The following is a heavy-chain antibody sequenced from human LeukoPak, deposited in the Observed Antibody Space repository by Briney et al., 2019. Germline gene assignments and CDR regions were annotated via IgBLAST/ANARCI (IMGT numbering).Heavy chain of an antibody. CDR1: GYTFTSYG. CDR2: ISAYDGNT. V-gene: IGHV1-18*01. D-gene: IGHD2-2*01. J-gene: IGHJ6*02. CDR3: ARGAVVVVPAAISYYYYGMDV. Sequence: GASVKVSCKASGYTFTSYGISWVRQAPGQGLEWMGWISAYDGNTNYAQKLQGRVTMTTDTSTSTAYMELRSLRSDDTAVCYCARGAVVVVPAAISYYYYGMDVWGQGTTVTVSS.